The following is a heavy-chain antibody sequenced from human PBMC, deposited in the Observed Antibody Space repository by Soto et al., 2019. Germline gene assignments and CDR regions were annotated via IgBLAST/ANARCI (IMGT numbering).Heavy chain of an antibody. CDR1: GYTFTSYY. Sequence: QVQLVQSGAEVKKPGASVKVSCKASGYTFTSYYMHWVRQAPGQGLEWMGIINPSGGSTSYAQKFQGRVTRTRDTSTRTVYMGLGGLRSEDTAVYYCARGLGIAAAGNFDSGGQGTLVTVSS. V-gene: IGHV1-46*01. J-gene: IGHJ4*02. CDR3: ARGLGIAAAGNFDS. CDR2: INPSGGST. D-gene: IGHD6-13*01.